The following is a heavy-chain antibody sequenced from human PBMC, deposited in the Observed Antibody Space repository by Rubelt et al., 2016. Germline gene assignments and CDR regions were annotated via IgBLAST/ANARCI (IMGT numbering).Heavy chain of an antibody. D-gene: IGHD4-11*01. CDR2: MYHSGAT. V-gene: IGHV4-39*02. Sequence: QVQLQESGPGLVKPSETLSLTCRVSGDSITNRNYYWGWIRQPPGKGLEWIGTMYHSGATYHNPSLKSRITTSIDTSKNQFSLKLSFVTAADTAFYYCARESLSNYYCDYWGQGTLVTVSS. CDR1: GDSITNRNYY. CDR3: ARESLSNYYCDY. J-gene: IGHJ4*02.